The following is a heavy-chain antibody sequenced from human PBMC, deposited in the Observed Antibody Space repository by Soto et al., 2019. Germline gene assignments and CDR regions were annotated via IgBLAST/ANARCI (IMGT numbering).Heavy chain of an antibody. V-gene: IGHV1-18*04. CDR3: ARVERYSYGGLFDY. J-gene: IGHJ4*02. CDR1: GYTFTSYG. CDR2: ISAYNGNT. Sequence: ASVKVSCTASGYTFTSYGISWVRQAPGQGLEWMGWISAYNGNTNYAQKLQGRVTMTTDTSTSTAYMELRSLRSDDTAVYYCARVERYSYGGLFDYWGQGTLVTVSS. D-gene: IGHD5-18*01.